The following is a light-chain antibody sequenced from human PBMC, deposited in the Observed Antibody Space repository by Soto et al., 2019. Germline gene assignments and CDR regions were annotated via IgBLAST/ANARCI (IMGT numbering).Light chain of an antibody. CDR3: QLYYGAPVS. CDR1: QSVLSASNNKNY. CDR2: WAS. J-gene: IGKJ4*01. Sequence: DIVMTQSPDSLSVPLCERATIHCWSSQSVLSASNNKNYLAWFQHRPGQPPKLLIYWASTRASGVPDRFSGSGSGTDFTLTISSLQAEDVTLYYCQLYYGAPVSFGGGGKVDIK. V-gene: IGKV4-1*01.